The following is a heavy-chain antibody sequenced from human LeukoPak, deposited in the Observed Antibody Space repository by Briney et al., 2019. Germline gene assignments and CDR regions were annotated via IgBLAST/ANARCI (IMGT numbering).Heavy chain of an antibody. J-gene: IGHJ5*02. CDR2: ISSSSSYI. V-gene: IGHV3-21*01. Sequence: GGSLRLSCAASGFTFSSYSMNWVRQAPGKGLEWVSSISSSSSYIYYADSVKGRFTISRDNAENSLYLQMNSLRAEDTAVYYCARVPLATRITMVRGVISWFDPWGQGTLVTVSS. D-gene: IGHD3-10*01. CDR1: GFTFSSYS. CDR3: ARVPLATRITMVRGVISWFDP.